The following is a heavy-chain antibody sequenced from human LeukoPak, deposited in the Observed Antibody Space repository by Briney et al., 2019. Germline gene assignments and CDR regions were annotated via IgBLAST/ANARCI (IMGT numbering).Heavy chain of an antibody. V-gene: IGHV4-31*03. CDR3: ARWGKGSGDPGFDY. D-gene: IGHD2-15*01. J-gene: IGHJ4*02. Sequence: PSETLSLTCTVSGGSISSGGYYWSWIRQHPGKGLEWIGYIYYSGNTYYNPSLKSRVTISVDTSKNQFSLKLSSVTAADTAVYYCARWGKGSGDPGFDYWGQGTLVTVSS. CDR1: GGSISSGGYY. CDR2: IYYSGNT.